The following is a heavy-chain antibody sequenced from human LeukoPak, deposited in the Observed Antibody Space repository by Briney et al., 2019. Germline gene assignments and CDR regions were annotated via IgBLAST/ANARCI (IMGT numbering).Heavy chain of an antibody. CDR1: GGSFSGYY. CDR2: INHSGST. V-gene: IGHV4-34*01. J-gene: IGHJ3*02. D-gene: IGHD1-26*01. CDR3: ARGIVGATYAFDI. Sequence: SETLSLTCAVYGGSFSGYYWSWIRQPPGKGLEWIGEINHSGSTNYNPSLKSRVTISVDRSKNQFSLKLSSVTAADTAVYYCARGIVGATYAFDIWGQGTMVTVSS.